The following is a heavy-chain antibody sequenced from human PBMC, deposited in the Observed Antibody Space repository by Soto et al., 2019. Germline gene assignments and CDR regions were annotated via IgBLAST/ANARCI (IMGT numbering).Heavy chain of an antibody. V-gene: IGHV3-30-3*01. CDR1: GFTFSRYA. D-gene: IGHD4-4*01. CDR2: ISYDGSNK. Sequence: QVQLVESGGGVVQPGRSLRLSCAACGFTFSRYAMHWVRQAPDKGLEWVAVISYDGSNKYYADSVKGRFTISRDNSKNTLYLQMNSLRAEDTAVYYCARVDDYTFDSWGQGTLVTVSS. CDR3: ARVDDYTFDS. J-gene: IGHJ4*02.